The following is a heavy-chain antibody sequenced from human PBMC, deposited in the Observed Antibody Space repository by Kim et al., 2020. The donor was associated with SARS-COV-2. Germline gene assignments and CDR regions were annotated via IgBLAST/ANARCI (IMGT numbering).Heavy chain of an antibody. CDR2: ISSNGGST. CDR3: VKASLTTVTTFDY. V-gene: IGHV3-64D*09. D-gene: IGHD4-17*01. Sequence: GGSLRLSCSASGFTFSSYAMHWVRQAPGKGLEYVSAISSNGGSTYYADSVKGRFTISRDNSKNTLYLQMSSLRAEDTAVYYCVKASLTTVTTFDYWGQGTLVTVSS. J-gene: IGHJ4*02. CDR1: GFTFSSYA.